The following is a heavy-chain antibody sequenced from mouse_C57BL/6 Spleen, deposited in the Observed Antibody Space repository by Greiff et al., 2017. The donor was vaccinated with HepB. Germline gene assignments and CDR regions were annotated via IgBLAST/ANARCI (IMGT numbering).Heavy chain of an antibody. CDR3: VRPNYGNSFAY. V-gene: IGHV10-1*01. Sequence: EVKLMESGGGLVQPKGSLKLSCAASGFSFNTYAMNWVRQAPGKGLEWVARIRSKSNNYATYYADSVKDRFTISRDDSESMLYLQMNNLKTEDTAMYYCVRPNYGNSFAYWGQGTLVTVSA. CDR2: IRSKSNNYAT. CDR1: GFSFNTYA. J-gene: IGHJ3*01. D-gene: IGHD2-1*01.